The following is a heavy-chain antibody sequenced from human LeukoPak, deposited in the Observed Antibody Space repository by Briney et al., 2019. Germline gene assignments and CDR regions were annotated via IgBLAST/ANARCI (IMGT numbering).Heavy chain of an antibody. V-gene: IGHV1-69*13. CDR2: IIPIFGTA. Sequence: SVTVSCKASGGTFSSYAISWVRQAPGQGLEWMGGIIPIFGTANYAQKFQGRVTITADESTSTAYMELSSLRSEDTAVYYCAVGITKIVVVITNDMYYFDYWGQGTLVTVSS. D-gene: IGHD3-22*01. CDR1: GGTFSSYA. J-gene: IGHJ4*02. CDR3: AVGITKIVVVITNDMYYFDY.